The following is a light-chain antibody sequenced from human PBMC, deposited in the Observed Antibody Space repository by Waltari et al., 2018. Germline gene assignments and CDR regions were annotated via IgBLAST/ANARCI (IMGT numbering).Light chain of an antibody. J-gene: IGKJ5*01. V-gene: IGKV3-15*01. CDR1: QSVNSD. CDR2: DAS. CDR3: QQYDIWPPLT. Sequence: EVVMTQSPATLSVSPGGIGNLSCRASQSVNSDLAWYQQKPGQAPRLLIYDASTRATGIPARFSGSGSGTDFTLTITNIQSEDFAVYFCQQYDIWPPLTFGQGTRLDIK.